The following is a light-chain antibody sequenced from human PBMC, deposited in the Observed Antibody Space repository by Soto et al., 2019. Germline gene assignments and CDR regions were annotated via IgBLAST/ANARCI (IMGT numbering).Light chain of an antibody. CDR1: QSVRNY. CDR3: QHRTNWPPGVT. V-gene: IGKV3-11*01. CDR2: EAS. J-gene: IGKJ5*01. Sequence: EIVLTQSPATLSLSPGERATLSCRASQSVRNYLAWYQQKPGQAPRVIIYEASNRPTDIPARFSRSGSRTDFTLTIASPAPQDSAVSYSQHRTNWPPGVTFDRGTRLET.